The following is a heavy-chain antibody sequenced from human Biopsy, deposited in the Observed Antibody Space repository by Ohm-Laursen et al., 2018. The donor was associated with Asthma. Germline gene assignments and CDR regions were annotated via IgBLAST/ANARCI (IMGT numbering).Heavy chain of an antibody. J-gene: IGHJ4*02. CDR1: GGSISSDDYY. D-gene: IGHD1-26*01. CDR2: ISYTGST. CDR3: ARHSGNYYAQLNY. Sequence: SQTLSLTCTVSGGSISSDDYYWSWIRQPPGKGLEWIATISYTGSTYYNPSLKSRVTISVDTSKNQFSLKLSSVTAADTAVYYCARHSGNYYAQLNYWGQGTLVTVSS. V-gene: IGHV4-39*01.